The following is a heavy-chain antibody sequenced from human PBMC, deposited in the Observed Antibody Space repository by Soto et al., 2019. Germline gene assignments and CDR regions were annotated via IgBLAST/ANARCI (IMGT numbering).Heavy chain of an antibody. J-gene: IGHJ4*02. CDR3: ARDRHSSGPFDY. Sequence: ASVKVSCKASGYTFTDYYIHWVRQAPGQGLEWMGLINPSDGSKNYAQKFQGRVTMTRDTSTSTVYMELSSLRSEDTAMYYCARDRHSSGPFDYWGQGTLVTVSS. V-gene: IGHV1-46*01. D-gene: IGHD3-22*01. CDR1: GYTFTDYY. CDR2: INPSDGSK.